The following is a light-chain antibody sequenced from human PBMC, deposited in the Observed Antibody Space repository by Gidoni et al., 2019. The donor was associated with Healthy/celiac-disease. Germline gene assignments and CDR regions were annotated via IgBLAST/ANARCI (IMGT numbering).Light chain of an antibody. CDR1: QSVSSSY. CDR3: QQYGSSPRVT. Sequence: EIVLTQSPGTLSLSPGERATLSCRASQSVSSSYLAWYQQKPGQAPRLLIYGASSRATGIPDRFSGSGSATDFTLTISRLEPEDFAVYYCQQYGSSPRVTFGGGTKVEFK. J-gene: IGKJ4*01. CDR2: GAS. V-gene: IGKV3-20*01.